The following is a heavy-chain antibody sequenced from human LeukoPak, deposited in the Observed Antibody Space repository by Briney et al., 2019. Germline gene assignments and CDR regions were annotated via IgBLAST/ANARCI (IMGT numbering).Heavy chain of an antibody. V-gene: IGHV1-18*04. CDR3: ARDFNKSKCPDHFRKGL. CDR2: ISAYNGNT. J-gene: IGHJ6*03. D-gene: IGHD1-14*01. CDR1: GYTFTSYG. Sequence: ASVKVSCKASGYTFTSYGISWVRQAPGQGLEWMGWISAYNGNTNYAQKLQGRVTMTTDTSTSTAYMELRSLRSDDTAVYYCARDFNKSKCPDHFRKGLRGKGNPVT.